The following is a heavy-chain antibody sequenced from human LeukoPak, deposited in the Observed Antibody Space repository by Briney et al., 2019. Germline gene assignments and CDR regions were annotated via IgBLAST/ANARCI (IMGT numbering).Heavy chain of an antibody. D-gene: IGHD4-11*01. J-gene: IGHJ4*02. Sequence: GGSLRLSCAASGFTFSSYGMHWVRQAPGKGLEWVPFIRYDGSNKYYADSVKGRFTISRDNSKNTLYLQMNSLRAEDTAVYYCAKFNYRYYFDYWGQGTLVTVSS. CDR3: AKFNYRYYFDY. CDR2: IRYDGSNK. V-gene: IGHV3-30*02. CDR1: GFTFSSYG.